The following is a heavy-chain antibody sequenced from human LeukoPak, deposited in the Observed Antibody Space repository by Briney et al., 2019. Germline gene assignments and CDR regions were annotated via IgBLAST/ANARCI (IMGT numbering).Heavy chain of an antibody. CDR2: IYPGDSDT. J-gene: IGHJ4*02. V-gene: IGHV5-51*01. D-gene: IGHD5-12*01. CDR1: GYSFTSYW. Sequence: GESLKISCKGSGYSFTSYWIGWVRQMPGKGLEWMGIIYPGDSDTRYSPSFQGQVTISPDKSISTAYLQWSSLKASDTAMYYCARPASGYSGYDSFDYWGQGTLVTVSS. CDR3: ARPASGYSGYDSFDY.